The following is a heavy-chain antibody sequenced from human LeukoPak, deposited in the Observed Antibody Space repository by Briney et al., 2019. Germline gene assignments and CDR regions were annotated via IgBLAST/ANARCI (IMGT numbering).Heavy chain of an antibody. J-gene: IGHJ5*02. CDR2: IYYSGST. D-gene: IGHD4-11*01. CDR1: GGSISSYY. V-gene: IGHV4-59*01. CDR3: ARDIHRYSNYAWFDP. Sequence: PSETLSLTCTVSGGSISSYYWSWIRQPPGKGLEWIGYIYYSGSTNYNPSLKSRVTISVDTSKNQISLKLSSVTAADTAVYYCARDIHRYSNYAWFDPWGQGTLVTGSS.